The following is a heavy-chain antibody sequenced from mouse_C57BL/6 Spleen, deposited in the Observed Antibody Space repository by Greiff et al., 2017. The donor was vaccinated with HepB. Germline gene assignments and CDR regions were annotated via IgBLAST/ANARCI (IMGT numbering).Heavy chain of an antibody. V-gene: IGHV1-59*01. CDR3: ARRRNYSDY. CDR2: IDPSDSYT. Sequence: VQLQQPGAELVRPGTSVKLSCKASGYTFTSYWMHWVKQRPGQGLEWIGVIDPSDSYTNYNQKFKGKATLTVDTSSSTAYMQLSGLTSEDSAVYYCARRRNYSDYWGQGTTLKVSS. J-gene: IGHJ2*01. CDR1: GYTFTSYW.